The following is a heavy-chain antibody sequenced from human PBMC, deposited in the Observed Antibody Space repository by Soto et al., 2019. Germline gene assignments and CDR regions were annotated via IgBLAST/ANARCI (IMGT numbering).Heavy chain of an antibody. CDR1: GSTFNNFA. CDR3: ARALKSWEVNYYFDF. J-gene: IGHJ4*02. CDR2: IVVDSNTA. Sequence: QVVLLQSGAEVKAPGSSMRVSCQVSGSTFNNFAFSWVRQAPGNGPEWMGGIVVDSNTAEYSQRFQDRVTITADTSSKTLYMELGSLTFEDTAVYYCARALKSWEVNYYFDFWGQGTLVTVSS. D-gene: IGHD1-26*01. V-gene: IGHV1-69*06.